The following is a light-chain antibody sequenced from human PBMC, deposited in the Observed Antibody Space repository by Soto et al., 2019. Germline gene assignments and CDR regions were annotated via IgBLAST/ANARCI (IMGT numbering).Light chain of an antibody. CDR2: DAS. Sequence: IVLTHAPATVSRSPGERVTLSFGASQSVNIYLAWYQQKPGQAPRLLIYDASNRATGVPARFSGSGSGTDFTLTISSLESEDFAIYYCQQRANWPLTFGGGTKVDIK. V-gene: IGKV3-11*01. CDR1: QSVNIY. J-gene: IGKJ4*01. CDR3: QQRANWPLT.